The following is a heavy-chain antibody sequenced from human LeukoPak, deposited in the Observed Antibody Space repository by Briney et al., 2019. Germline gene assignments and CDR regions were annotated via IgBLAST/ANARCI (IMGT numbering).Heavy chain of an antibody. CDR1: GGSISSYY. V-gene: IGHV4-59*01. D-gene: IGHD6-13*01. CDR2: IYYSGST. J-gene: IGHJ6*02. Sequence: SETLSLTCTVSGGSISSYYWSWIPQPPGKGLEWIGYIYYSGSTNYNPSLKSRVTISVDTSKNQFSLKLSSVTAADTAVYYCARVAAAGTDPNYYYYYGMDVWGQGTTVTVSS. CDR3: ARVAAAGTDPNYYYYYGMDV.